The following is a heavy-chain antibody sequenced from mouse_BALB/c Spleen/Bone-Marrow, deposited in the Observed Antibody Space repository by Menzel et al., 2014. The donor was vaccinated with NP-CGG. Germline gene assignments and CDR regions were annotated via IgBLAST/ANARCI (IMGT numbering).Heavy chain of an antibody. V-gene: IGHV14-3*02. D-gene: IGHD2-1*01. CDR3: ARYGNYCYAMDY. CDR2: IDPANGNT. J-gene: IGHJ4*01. Sequence: EVKLMESGAELVKPGASVKLSCTASGFNIKDTYMHWVKQRPEQGLEWIGRIDPANGNTKYDPKFQGKATITADTSPNTAYLQLSSLTSEDTAVYYCARYGNYCYAMDYWGQGTSVTVSS. CDR1: GFNIKDTY.